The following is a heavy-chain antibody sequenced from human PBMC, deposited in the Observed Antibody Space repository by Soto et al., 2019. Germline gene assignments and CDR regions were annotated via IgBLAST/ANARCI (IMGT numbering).Heavy chain of an antibody. CDR2: IIPIFGTA. Sequence: SVKVSCKASGGTFSSYAISWVRQAPGQGLEWMGGIIPIFGTANYAQKFQGRVTITADKCTSTAYMELSSLRSEDTAVYYCASGGVIRYYYYGMDVWGQGTTVTVSS. D-gene: IGHD3-16*01. CDR3: ASGGVIRYYYYGMDV. J-gene: IGHJ6*02. V-gene: IGHV1-69*06. CDR1: GGTFSSYA.